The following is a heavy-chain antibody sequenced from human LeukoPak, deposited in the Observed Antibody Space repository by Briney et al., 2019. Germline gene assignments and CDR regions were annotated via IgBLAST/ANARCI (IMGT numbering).Heavy chain of an antibody. D-gene: IGHD2-15*01. Sequence: ASVKVSCKASGYTFTGYYMHWVRQAPGQGLEWMGWINPNSGGTNYAQKFQGRVTMTRDTSISTAYMELSRLRSDDTAVYYCARQSCRGGSCYSGWFDPWGQGTLVTVSS. V-gene: IGHV1-2*02. J-gene: IGHJ5*02. CDR1: GYTFTGYY. CDR2: INPNSGGT. CDR3: ARQSCRGGSCYSGWFDP.